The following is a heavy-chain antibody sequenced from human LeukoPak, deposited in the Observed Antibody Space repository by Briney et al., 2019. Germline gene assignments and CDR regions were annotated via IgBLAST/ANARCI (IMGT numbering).Heavy chain of an antibody. V-gene: IGHV4-61*02. J-gene: IGHJ5*02. D-gene: IGHD3-10*01. CDR2: IYTSGST. CDR1: GGSISSGSYY. Sequence: PSQTLSLTCAVSGGSISSGSYYWSWIRQPAGKGLEWIGRIYTSGSTNYNPSLKSRVTISVDTSKNQFSLKLSSVTAADTAVYYCARTVYYGSGSYYRGGFDPWGQGTLVTVSS. CDR3: ARTVYYGSGSYYRGGFDP.